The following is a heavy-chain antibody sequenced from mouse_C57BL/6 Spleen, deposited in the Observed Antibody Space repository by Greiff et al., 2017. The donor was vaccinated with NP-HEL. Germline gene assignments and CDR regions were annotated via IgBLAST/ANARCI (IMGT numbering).Heavy chain of an antibody. V-gene: IGHV1-82*01. J-gene: IGHJ3*01. CDR2: IYPGDGDT. Sequence: VQLQQSGPELVKPGASVKISCKASGYAFSSSWMNWVKQRPGKGLEWIGRIYPGDGDTNYNGKFKGKATLTADKSSSTAYMQLSSLTSDDSAVYFCARGDGYSFAYWGQGTLVTVSA. CDR1: GYAFSSSW. CDR3: ARGDGYSFAY. D-gene: IGHD2-3*01.